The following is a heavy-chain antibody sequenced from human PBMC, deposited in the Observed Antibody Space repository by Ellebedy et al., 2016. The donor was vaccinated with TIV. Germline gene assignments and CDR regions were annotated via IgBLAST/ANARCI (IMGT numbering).Heavy chain of an antibody. CDR1: GDSISSGGNL. CDR3: AREGNYGDYSLEP. D-gene: IGHD4-17*01. V-gene: IGHV4-31*01. Sequence: MPSESLSLTCTVSGDSISSGGNLWTWLRPHPGQGLEWIVNIFNSESTYYNPSLKSLVTITLDTTKNQFTLKVSSVTAADTAVYYCAREGNYGDYSLEPWGQGTLVTVSS. J-gene: IGHJ5*02. CDR2: IFNSEST.